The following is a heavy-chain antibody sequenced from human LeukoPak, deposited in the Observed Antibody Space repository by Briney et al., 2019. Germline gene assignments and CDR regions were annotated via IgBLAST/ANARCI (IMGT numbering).Heavy chain of an antibody. D-gene: IGHD6-13*01. CDR3: ARVGGPSSSWYDNYYYYGMDV. J-gene: IGHJ6*02. Sequence: GASVKVSCKASGYTFTGYYMHWVRQAPGQGLEWMGWINPNGGGTNYAQKFQGRVTMTRDTSISTAYMELSRLRSDDTAVYYCARVGGPSSSWYDNYYYYGMDVWGQGTTVTVSS. V-gene: IGHV1-2*02. CDR1: GYTFTGYY. CDR2: INPNGGGT.